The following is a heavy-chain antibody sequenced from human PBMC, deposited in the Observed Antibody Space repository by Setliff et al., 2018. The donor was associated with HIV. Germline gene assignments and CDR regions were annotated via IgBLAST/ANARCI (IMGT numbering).Heavy chain of an antibody. V-gene: IGHV1-69-2*01. Sequence: ASVKVSCKASGYTFTNYFMHWARQAPGEGLEWVGRVDPEDGETRYAMKFQGSVTISADTSTDTTYLSLTSLRSQDTAVYYCATVRIVGATEFDYWGQGTVVTVPQ. D-gene: IGHD1-26*01. J-gene: IGHJ4*02. CDR3: ATVRIVGATEFDY. CDR1: GYTFTNYF. CDR2: VDPEDGET.